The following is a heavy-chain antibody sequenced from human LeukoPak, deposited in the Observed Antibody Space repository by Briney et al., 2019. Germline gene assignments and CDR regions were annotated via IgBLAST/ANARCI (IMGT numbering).Heavy chain of an antibody. D-gene: IGHD7-27*01. CDR1: GYSFTTYW. CDR2: IYPGDSDT. V-gene: IGHV5-51*01. Sequence: GESLKISCKGSGYSFTTYWIGWVRQMPGKGPEWMGIIYPGDSDTRYSPSFQGQVTISADKSISTAYPQWSSLKASDTAMYYCARSQLGMFDAFDIWGQGTMVTVSS. J-gene: IGHJ3*02. CDR3: ARSQLGMFDAFDI.